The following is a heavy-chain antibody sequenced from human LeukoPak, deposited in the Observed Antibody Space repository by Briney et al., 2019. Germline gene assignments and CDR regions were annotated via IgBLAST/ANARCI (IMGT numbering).Heavy chain of an antibody. V-gene: IGHV3-7*02. CDR3: ARYGGSYYFDY. CDR2: INQDGSEK. Sequence: GGPLRLSCATSGFTFSSYWMSWVRQAPGKGLEWVANINQDGSEKYYVGSVRGRFTISRDNAKSSLYLQMNSLRAEDTAGYYCARYGGSYYFDYWGQGTLVTVSS. J-gene: IGHJ4*02. D-gene: IGHD1-26*01. CDR1: GFTFSSYW.